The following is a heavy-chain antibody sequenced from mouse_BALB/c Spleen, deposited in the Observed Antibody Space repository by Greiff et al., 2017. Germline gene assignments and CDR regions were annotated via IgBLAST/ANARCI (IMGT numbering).Heavy chain of an antibody. D-gene: IGHD2-1*01. CDR1: GFTFSSFG. V-gene: IGHV5-17*02. J-gene: IGHJ3*01. CDR3: AREGHGNCFAY. Sequence: EVKLMESGGGLVQPGGSRKLSCAASGFTFSSFGMHWVRQAPEKGLEWVAYISSGSSTIYYADTVKGRFTISRDNPKNTLFLQMTSLRSEDTAMYYCAREGHGNCFAYWGQGTLVTVSA. CDR2: ISSGSSTI.